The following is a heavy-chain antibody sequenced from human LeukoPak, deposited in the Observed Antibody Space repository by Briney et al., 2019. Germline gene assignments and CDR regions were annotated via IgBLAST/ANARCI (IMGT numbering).Heavy chain of an antibody. D-gene: IGHD3-22*01. CDR2: IYYSGTT. V-gene: IGHV4-39*01. Sequence: SETLSLTCTVSGRSISGSSYYWGWIRQPPGKGLEWIGHIYYSGTTYYNPSLKSRVTISVDTSKNHFSLKLSSVTAADTAVYYCARIVGVVVITGADAFDIWGQGTMVTVSS. J-gene: IGHJ3*02. CDR1: GRSISGSSYY. CDR3: ARIVGVVVITGADAFDI.